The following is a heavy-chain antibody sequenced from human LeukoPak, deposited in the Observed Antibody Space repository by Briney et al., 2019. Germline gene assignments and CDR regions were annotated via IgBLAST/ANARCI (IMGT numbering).Heavy chain of an antibody. CDR1: GSSISSYY. CDR2: IYYSGST. Sequence: PSETLSLTCTVSGSSISSYYWSWIRQPPGKGLEWIGYIYYSGSTNYNPSLKSRVTISVDTSKNQFSLKLSSVTAADTAVYYCASSQGYYYGMDVWGQGTTVTVSS. V-gene: IGHV4-59*01. CDR3: ASSQGYYYGMDV. J-gene: IGHJ6*02.